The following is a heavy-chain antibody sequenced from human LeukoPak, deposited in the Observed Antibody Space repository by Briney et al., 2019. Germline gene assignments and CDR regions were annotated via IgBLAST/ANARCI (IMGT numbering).Heavy chain of an antibody. CDR3: ARGTAAGIDY. CDR1: GGSFSGYY. CDR2: INHSGST. V-gene: IGHV4-34*01. J-gene: IGHJ4*02. Sequence: SETLSLTCAVYGGSFSGYYWCWIRQPPGKGLEWIGEINHSGSTNYNPSLKSRVTISVDTSKNQFSLKLSSVTAADTAVYYCARGTAAGIDYWGQGTLVTVSS. D-gene: IGHD6-13*01.